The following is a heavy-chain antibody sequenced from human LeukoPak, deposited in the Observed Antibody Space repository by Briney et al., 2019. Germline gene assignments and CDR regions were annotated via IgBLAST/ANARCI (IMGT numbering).Heavy chain of an antibody. D-gene: IGHD3-22*01. CDR2: ISGSSGRT. CDR3: ARDDSSGYPDY. V-gene: IGHV3-23*01. Sequence: GGSLRLSCAASGFTFSNYAMNWVRQAPGKGLEWVSAISGSSGRTYYADSVKGRFTISRDNSKNSLYLQMNSLRAEDTAVYYCARDDSSGYPDYWGQGTLVTVSS. J-gene: IGHJ4*02. CDR1: GFTFSNYA.